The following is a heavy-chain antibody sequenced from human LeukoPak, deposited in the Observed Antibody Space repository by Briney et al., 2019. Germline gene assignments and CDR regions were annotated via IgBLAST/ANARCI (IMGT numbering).Heavy chain of an antibody. J-gene: IGHJ3*02. D-gene: IGHD3-22*01. CDR2: ITSSSSYI. CDR3: ARDVVFYYYDSSGYFGAFDI. V-gene: IGHV3-21*01. CDR1: GFTFSSYS. Sequence: GGSLRLSCAASGFTFSSYSMTWVRQAPGKGLEWVSSITSSSSYIHYADSVKGRFTISRDNAKNSLYLQMNSLRAEDTSVYYCARDVVFYYYDSSGYFGAFDIWAKGQWSPSLQ.